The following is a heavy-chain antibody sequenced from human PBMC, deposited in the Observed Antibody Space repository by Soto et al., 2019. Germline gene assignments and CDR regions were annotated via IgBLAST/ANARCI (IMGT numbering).Heavy chain of an antibody. CDR3: ARDLYGSGSYYTGAGWFDP. CDR1: GGSISSGGYY. J-gene: IGHJ5*02. V-gene: IGHV4-31*03. D-gene: IGHD3-10*01. CDR2: IYYSGST. Sequence: QVQLQESGPGLVKPSQTLSLTCTVSGGSISSGGYYWSWIRQHPGKGLEWMGYIYYSGSTYYNPSLKSRVSISVDTSKNQVSLKLSSVTAADTAVYYCARDLYGSGSYYTGAGWFDPWGQGTLVTVSS.